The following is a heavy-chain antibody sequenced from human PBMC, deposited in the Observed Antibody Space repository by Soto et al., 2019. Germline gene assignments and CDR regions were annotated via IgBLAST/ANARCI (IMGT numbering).Heavy chain of an antibody. CDR2: INHSGST. Sequence: QVQLQQWGAGLLKPSETLSLTCAVYGGSFSGYYWSWIRQPLGKGLEWIGEINHSGSTNYNPSLKSRVTISVDTSKNQFSLKLSSVTAADTAVYYCARGAEAGSGPTDYYYYYYMDVWGKGTTVTVSS. V-gene: IGHV4-34*01. CDR3: ARGAEAGSGPTDYYYYYYMDV. D-gene: IGHD3-10*01. CDR1: GGSFSGYY. J-gene: IGHJ6*03.